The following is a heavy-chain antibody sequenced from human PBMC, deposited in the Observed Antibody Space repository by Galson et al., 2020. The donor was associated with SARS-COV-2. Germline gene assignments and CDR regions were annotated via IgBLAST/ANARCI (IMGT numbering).Heavy chain of an antibody. D-gene: IGHD1-7*01. V-gene: IGHV3-7*03. CDR3: ARDLGVENNWNYMIYYYYGMDV. Sequence: GGSLRLSCAASGFTFSSYWMSWVRQAPGKGLEWVANIKQDGSEKYYVDSVKGRFTISRDNAKNSLYLQMNSLRAEDTAVYYCARDLGVENNWNYMIYYYYGMDVWGQGTTVTVSS. J-gene: IGHJ6*02. CDR1: GFTFSSYW. CDR2: IKQDGSEK.